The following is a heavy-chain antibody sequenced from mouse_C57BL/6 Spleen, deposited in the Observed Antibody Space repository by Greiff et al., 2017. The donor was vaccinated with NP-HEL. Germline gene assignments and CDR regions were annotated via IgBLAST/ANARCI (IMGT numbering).Heavy chain of an antibody. CDR2: ISSGSSTI. J-gene: IGHJ3*01. Sequence: EVKLMESGGGLVKPGGSLKLSCAASGFTFSDYGMHWVRQAPEKGLEWVAYISSGSSTIYYADTVKGRFTISRDNAKNTLFLQMTSLRSEDTAMYYCARGSNYGAWFAYWGQGTLVTVSA. D-gene: IGHD2-5*01. CDR1: GFTFSDYG. CDR3: ARGSNYGAWFAY. V-gene: IGHV5-17*01.